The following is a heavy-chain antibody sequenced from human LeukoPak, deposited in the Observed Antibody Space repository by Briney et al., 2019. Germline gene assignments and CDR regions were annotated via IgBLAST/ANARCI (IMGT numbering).Heavy chain of an antibody. J-gene: IGHJ5*02. Sequence: GGSLRLSCAASGFTFSSYGMHWVRQAPGKGLEGVAFIRYDGSNKYYADSVKGRFTISRDNSKNTLYLQMNSLRAEDTAVYYCAADIVVVVATPSGNVSWGQGTLVTVSS. D-gene: IGHD2-15*01. CDR3: AADIVVVVATPSGNVS. CDR1: GFTFSSYG. CDR2: IRYDGSNK. V-gene: IGHV3-30*02.